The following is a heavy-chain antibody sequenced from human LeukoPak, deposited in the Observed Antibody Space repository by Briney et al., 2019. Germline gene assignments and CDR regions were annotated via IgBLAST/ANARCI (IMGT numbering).Heavy chain of an antibody. CDR2: IKPDGTTK. J-gene: IGHJ4*02. CDR1: GFPFSSYS. V-gene: IGHV3-7*03. Sequence: GSLSLSCAASGFPFSSYSMTWVRQAPGKGLEWVANIKPDGTTKFYVDSVKGRFTISRDNALNSLYLQMNSLRAEDTAIYYCARSIPYGTTWYGRSDYWGQGTLVAVSS. D-gene: IGHD6-13*01. CDR3: ARSIPYGTTWYGRSDY.